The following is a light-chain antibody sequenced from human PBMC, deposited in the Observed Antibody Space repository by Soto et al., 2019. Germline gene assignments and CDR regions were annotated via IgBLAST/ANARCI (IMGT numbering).Light chain of an antibody. J-gene: IGKJ1*01. CDR2: GAS. CDR1: QSVSSN. Sequence: EIVMTQSPATLSVSPGERATLSCRASQSVSSNLAWYQQKPGQAPRLLIYGASTRATGIPARFSGSGSGTDFTLTISSLQSEDFAVYYCQQRYSWLRVFGPGTKVDIK. V-gene: IGKV3-15*01. CDR3: QQRYSWLRV.